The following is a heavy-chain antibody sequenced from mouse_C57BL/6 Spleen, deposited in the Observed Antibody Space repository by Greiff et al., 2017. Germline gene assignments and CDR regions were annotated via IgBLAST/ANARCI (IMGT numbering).Heavy chain of an antibody. CDR2: INPGSGGT. CDR3: AREGDYQWLFAY. V-gene: IGHV1-54*01. J-gene: IGHJ3*01. D-gene: IGHD5-5*01. CDR1: GYAFTNYL. Sequence: QVQLQQSGAELVRPGTSVKVSCKASGYAFTNYLIEWVKQRPGQGLEWIGVINPGSGGTNYNEKFKGKATLTADKSSSTAYMQLSSLTSEDSAVYFCAREGDYQWLFAYWGQGTLVTVSA.